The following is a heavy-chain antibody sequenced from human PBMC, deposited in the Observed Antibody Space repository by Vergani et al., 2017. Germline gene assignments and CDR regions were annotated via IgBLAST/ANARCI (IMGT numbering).Heavy chain of an antibody. V-gene: IGHV4-30-4*08. Sequence: QVQLQESGPGLVKSSETLSLTCTVSGGSISSGDYYWSWIRQPPGKGLEWIGYIYYSGSTYYNPSLKSRVTISVDTSKNQFSLKLSSVTAADTALYYCARGLVPRGYCSSTSCYGAPDYWGQGTLVTVSS. D-gene: IGHD2-2*03. CDR3: ARGLVPRGYCSSTSCYGAPDY. CDR2: IYYSGST. J-gene: IGHJ4*02. CDR1: GGSISSGDYY.